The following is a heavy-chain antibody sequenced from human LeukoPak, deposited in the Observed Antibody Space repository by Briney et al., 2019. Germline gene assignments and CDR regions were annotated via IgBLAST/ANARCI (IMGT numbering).Heavy chain of an antibody. CDR3: ARDPNDSSGYYTPTLDY. Sequence: GRSLRLSCVASGFTVSSNYMSWVRQAPGKGLEWVSVIYSGGSTYYADSVKGRFTISRHNSKNTLYLQMNSLRAEDTAVYYCARDPNDSSGYYTPTLDYWGQGTLVTVSS. CDR1: GFTVSSNY. CDR2: IYSGGST. J-gene: IGHJ4*02. D-gene: IGHD3-22*01. V-gene: IGHV3-53*04.